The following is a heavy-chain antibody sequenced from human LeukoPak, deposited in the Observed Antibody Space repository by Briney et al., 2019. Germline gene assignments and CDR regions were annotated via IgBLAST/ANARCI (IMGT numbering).Heavy chain of an antibody. V-gene: IGHV4-59*01. CDR3: ARVTPVAGTLYYYYYDMDV. Sequence: SETLSLTCTVSGGSITSYYWSWIRQPPGKGLEWIGYIYYSGSTNYNPSLKSRVTISIDTSKNQFSLKLSSVTAADTAVYYCARVTPVAGTLYYYYYDMDVWGQGTTVTVSS. J-gene: IGHJ6*02. D-gene: IGHD6-19*01. CDR2: IYYSGST. CDR1: GGSITSYY.